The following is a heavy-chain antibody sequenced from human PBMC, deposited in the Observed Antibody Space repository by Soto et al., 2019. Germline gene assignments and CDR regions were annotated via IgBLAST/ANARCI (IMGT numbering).Heavy chain of an antibody. CDR2: VYYSGST. CDR1: GASINNDY. D-gene: IGHD1-26*01. CDR3: ARSPDYYSEYFQE. V-gene: IGHV4-59*12. Sequence: KSSETLSLTCSVSGASINNDYWNWIRQPPGKGLEWIGYVYYSGSTNYNPSLKSRVTISKDTSRNQFSLRLSSVIAADTAVYYCARSPDYYSEYFQEWGQGTLVTVSS. J-gene: IGHJ1*01.